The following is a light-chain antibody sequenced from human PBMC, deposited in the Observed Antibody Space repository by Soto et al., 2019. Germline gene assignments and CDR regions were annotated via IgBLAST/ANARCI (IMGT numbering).Light chain of an antibody. CDR2: TTD. CDR1: TSNIGSKA. J-gene: IGLJ3*02. V-gene: IGLV1-44*01. CDR3: AAWDDSLNGWL. Sequence: QSVLTQPPSASGTPGQRVTISCSGSTSNIGSKAVLWYQQLPGSAPKLLIYTTDQRPSGVPDRFSGSKSGTSASLAISGLQSGDEADYYRAAWDDSLNGWLFGGGTKLTVL.